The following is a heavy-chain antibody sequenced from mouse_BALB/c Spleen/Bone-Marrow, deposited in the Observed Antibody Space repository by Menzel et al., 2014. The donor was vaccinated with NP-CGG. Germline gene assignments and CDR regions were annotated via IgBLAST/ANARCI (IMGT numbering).Heavy chain of an antibody. CDR1: GFSLTGYG. Sequence: VQLVESGPGLVAPSQSLSITCTVSGFSLTGYGVNWVRQPPGKGLEWLGMIWGDGSTDYNSVLKSRPNISKDNSKSQVFLKMNSLQTDDTARYYCARSFTTVVATPFDYWGQGTTLTVSS. CDR3: ARSFTTVVATPFDY. V-gene: IGHV2-6-7*01. D-gene: IGHD1-1*01. J-gene: IGHJ2*01. CDR2: IWGDGST.